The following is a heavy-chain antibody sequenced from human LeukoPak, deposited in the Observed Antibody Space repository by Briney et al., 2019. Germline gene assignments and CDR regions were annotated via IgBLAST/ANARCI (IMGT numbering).Heavy chain of an antibody. CDR2: IRYDGSNK. Sequence: PGGSLRLSCAASGFTFSSYAMHWVRQAPGKGLEWVAFIRYDGSNKYYADSVKGRFTISRDNSKNTLYLQMNSLRAEDTAVYYCARDSRQQLASYYYYGMDVRGQGTTVTVSS. CDR3: ARDSRQQLASYYYYGMDV. V-gene: IGHV3-30*02. CDR1: GFTFSSYA. D-gene: IGHD6-13*01. J-gene: IGHJ6*02.